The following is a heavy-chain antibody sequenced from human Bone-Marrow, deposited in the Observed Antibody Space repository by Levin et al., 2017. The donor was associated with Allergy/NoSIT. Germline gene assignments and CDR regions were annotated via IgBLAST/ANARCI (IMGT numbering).Heavy chain of an antibody. CDR1: GFRFSDFS. D-gene: IGHD1-26*01. Sequence: PGGSLRLSCAASGFRFSDFSMAWVRQAPGKGLEWVSAITGSGAYTDYADSVTGRFAISRDNSQSTLYLQMNTLTPEVTAVYYCAKRTRAESGWFDSWGPGTVVTVSS. V-gene: IGHV3-23*01. CDR2: ITGSGAYT. CDR3: AKRTRAESGWFDS. J-gene: IGHJ5*01.